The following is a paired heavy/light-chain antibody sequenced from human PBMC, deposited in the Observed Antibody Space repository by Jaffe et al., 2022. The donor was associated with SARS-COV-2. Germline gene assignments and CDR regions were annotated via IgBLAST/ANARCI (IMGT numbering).Heavy chain of an antibody. Sequence: EEQLVQSGAEVKKPGESLKISCKGSGYSFTSFWIGWVRQMPGKGLEWMGIIYPGDSDTRYSPSFQGQVTISADKSINTAYLQWSSLKASDTAMYYCTRGPSSSPWGQGTLVTVSS. D-gene: IGHD6-13*01. CDR3: TRGPSSSP. J-gene: IGHJ5*02. V-gene: IGHV5-51*01. CDR2: IYPGDSDT. CDR1: GYSFTSFW.
Light chain of an antibody. CDR3: QQSYSTPPYT. Sequence: DIQMTQSPSSLSASVGDRVTITCRASQNIYSFLNWYQQKPGKAPKLLISATSSLQSGVPSRFSGSGSGTDFTLTISSLQPEDFATYYCQQSYSTPPYTFGQGTKLEIK. J-gene: IGKJ2*01. CDR2: ATS. V-gene: IGKV1-39*01. CDR1: QNIYSF.